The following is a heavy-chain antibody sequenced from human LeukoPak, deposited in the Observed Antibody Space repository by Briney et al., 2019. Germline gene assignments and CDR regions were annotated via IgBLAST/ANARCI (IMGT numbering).Heavy chain of an antibody. V-gene: IGHV3-21*01. CDR3: ARDGFDY. Sequence: GGSLRLSCAASGFTFSSYSMNWVRQAPGKGLEWVSSISSSSSYIYHADSVKGRFTISRDNAKNSLYLQMNSLRAEDTAVYYCARDGFDYWGQGTLVTVSS. CDR2: ISSSSSYI. CDR1: GFTFSSYS. J-gene: IGHJ4*02.